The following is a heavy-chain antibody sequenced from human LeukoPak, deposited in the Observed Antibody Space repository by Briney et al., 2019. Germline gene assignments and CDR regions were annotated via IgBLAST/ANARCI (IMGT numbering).Heavy chain of an antibody. D-gene: IGHD6-19*01. CDR3: VRVSSLAVAGFFDY. CDR1: GFTFSSYW. J-gene: IGHJ4*02. CDR2: IKQDGSEK. V-gene: IGHV3-7*01. Sequence: GGSLRLSCAASGFTFSSYWMNWVRQAPGKGLEWVANIKQDGSEKDYVDSVKGRFTISRDNAKKSLYLQMNSLRAEDTAVYYCVRVSSLAVAGFFDYWGQGILVTVSS.